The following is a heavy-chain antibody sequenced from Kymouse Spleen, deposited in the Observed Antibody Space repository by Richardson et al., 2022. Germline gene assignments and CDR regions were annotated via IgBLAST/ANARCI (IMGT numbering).Heavy chain of an antibody. Sequence: QVQLVESGGGVVQPGRSLRLSCAASGFTFSSYGMHWVRQAPGKGLEWVAVIWYDGSNKYYADSVKGRFTISRDNSKNTLYLQMNSLRAEDTAVYYCARYRSGSYYYYYGMDVWGQGTTVTVSS. CDR2: IWYDGSNK. J-gene: IGHJ6*02. CDR3: ARYRSGSYYYYYGMDV. CDR1: GFTFSSYG. V-gene: IGHV3-33*01. D-gene: IGHD1-26*01.